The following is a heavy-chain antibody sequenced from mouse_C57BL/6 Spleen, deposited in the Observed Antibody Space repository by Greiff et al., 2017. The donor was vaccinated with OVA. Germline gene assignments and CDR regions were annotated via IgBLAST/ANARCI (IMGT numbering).Heavy chain of an antibody. Sequence: VQLQQPGAELVKPGASVKLSCKASGYTFTSYWMHWVKQRPGQGLEWIGMIHPNSGSTNYNETFKSTAPLTVDNASSTAYMQLSSLTSEDSAVXYCGLYYDYDGCDYWGQGTTLTVSS. V-gene: IGHV1-64*01. J-gene: IGHJ2*01. D-gene: IGHD2-4*01. CDR3: GLYYDYDGCDY. CDR2: IHPNSGST. CDR1: GYTFTSYW.